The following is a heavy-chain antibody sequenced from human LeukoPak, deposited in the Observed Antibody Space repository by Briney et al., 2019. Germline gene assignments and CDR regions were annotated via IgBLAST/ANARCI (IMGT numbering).Heavy chain of an antibody. Sequence: SETLSLTCTVSGGSITSIYSYWTWIRQPPGKGLQWTGSIYYSGSPYYSPSLKSQVTISADTSKNQFSLKLSSVTAADTAVYYCARNLRVAAVGTYFDYWGQGTLVTVSS. CDR2: IYYSGSP. CDR3: ARNLRVAAVGTYFDY. V-gene: IGHV4-39*01. D-gene: IGHD6-13*01. J-gene: IGHJ4*02. CDR1: GGSITSIYSY.